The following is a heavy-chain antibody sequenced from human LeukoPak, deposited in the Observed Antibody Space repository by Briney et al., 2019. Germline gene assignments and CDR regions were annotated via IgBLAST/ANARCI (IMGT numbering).Heavy chain of an antibody. J-gene: IGHJ4*02. CDR1: GFTFSDYY. V-gene: IGHV3-11*01. Sequence: GGSLRLSCAASGFTFSDYYMSWIRQAPGKGLKWVSYISSSGSTIYYADSVKGRFTISRDNAKNSLYLQMNSLRAEDTAVYYCARVNNWNDVSFFDYWGQGTLVTVSS. CDR2: ISSSGSTI. D-gene: IGHD1-20*01. CDR3: ARVNNWNDVSFFDY.